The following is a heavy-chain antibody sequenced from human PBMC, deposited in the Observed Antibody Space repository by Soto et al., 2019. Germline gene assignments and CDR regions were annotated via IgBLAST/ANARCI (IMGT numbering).Heavy chain of an antibody. CDR3: ARDDVLCDGGRCYGIPLDV. V-gene: IGHV3-66*01. D-gene: IGHD2-15*01. Sequence: WGSLRLSCAASGFTVSSKYMTCVRQAPGKGLEWVSLIQSGGTTYYADSVKGRFTISRDTSENTLHLQMDSLRVEDTAVYYCARDDVLCDGGRCYGIPLDVWGKGTPVTVSS. J-gene: IGHJ6*04. CDR2: IQSGGTT. CDR1: GFTVSSKY.